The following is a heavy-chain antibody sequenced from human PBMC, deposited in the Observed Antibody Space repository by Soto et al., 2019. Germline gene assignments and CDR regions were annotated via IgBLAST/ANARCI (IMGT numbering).Heavy chain of an antibody. CDR2: IYPGDSDT. V-gene: IGHV5-51*01. CDR1: GYSFTSYW. D-gene: IGHD3-22*01. J-gene: IGHJ3*02. CDR3: ARGDYSDTSGPFSDAFDI. Sequence: GESLKISCKGSGYSFTSYWIGWVRQMPGKGLEWMGIIYPGDSDTRYSPSFQGQVTISADKSISTAYLQWSSLKASDTAMYYCARGDYSDTSGPFSDAFDIWGQGTMVTVSS.